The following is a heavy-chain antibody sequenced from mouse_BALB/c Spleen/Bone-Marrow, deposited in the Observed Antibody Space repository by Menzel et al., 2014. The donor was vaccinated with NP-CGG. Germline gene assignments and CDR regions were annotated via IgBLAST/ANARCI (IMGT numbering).Heavy chain of an antibody. D-gene: IGHD1-2*01. CDR1: GYTFTSYW. V-gene: IGHV1S22*01. CDR3: TPRLRY. J-gene: IGHJ2*01. Sequence: LKQSGSELVRPGASVKLSCKASGYTFTSYWMHWVKQRPGQGLEWIGNIYPGSGSTNYDEKFKSKATLTVDTSSSTAYMQLGSLTSEDSAVYYCTPRLRYWGQGTTLTVPS. CDR2: IYPGSGST.